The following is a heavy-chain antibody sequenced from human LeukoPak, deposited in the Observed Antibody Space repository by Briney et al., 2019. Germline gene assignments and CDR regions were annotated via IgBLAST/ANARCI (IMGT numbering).Heavy chain of an antibody. V-gene: IGHV1-2*06. Sequence: ASVKVSCKASGYTFTGYYMHWVRQAPGQGLEWMGRINPNSGGTNYAQKFQGRVTMTRDTSISTAYMELSRLRSDDTAVYYCARGLALGYYDFWSGYYIGGDFDYWGQGTLVTVSS. CDR3: ARGLALGYYDFWSGYYIGGDFDY. CDR1: GYTFTGYY. D-gene: IGHD3-3*01. J-gene: IGHJ4*02. CDR2: INPNSGGT.